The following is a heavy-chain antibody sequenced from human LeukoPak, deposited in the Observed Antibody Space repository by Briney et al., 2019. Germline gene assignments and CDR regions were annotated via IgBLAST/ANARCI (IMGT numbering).Heavy chain of an antibody. CDR3: ARDSHDVLRYFDWLLPNLNFDY. D-gene: IGHD3-9*01. V-gene: IGHV1-2*02. J-gene: IGHJ4*02. CDR2: INPNSGGT. CDR1: GYTFTGYY. Sequence: ASVKVSRKASGYTFTGYYMHWVRQAPGQGLEWMGWINPNSGGTNYAQKLQGRVTMTTDTSTSTAYMELRSLRSDDTAVYYCARDSHDVLRYFDWLLPNLNFDYWGQGTLVTVSS.